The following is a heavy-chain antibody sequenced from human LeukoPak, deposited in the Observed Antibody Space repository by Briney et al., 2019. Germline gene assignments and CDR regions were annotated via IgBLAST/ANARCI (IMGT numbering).Heavy chain of an antibody. V-gene: IGHV3-30*02. D-gene: IGHD5-12*01. Sequence: PGGSLRLSCAASGFTFSSYGMHWVRQAPGKGLEWVAFIRYDGSNKYYADSVKGRFTISRDNAKNSLYLQMNSLRAEDTAVYYCARGKEWLRYPIDYWGQGTLVTVSS. CDR3: ARGKEWLRYPIDY. CDR2: IRYDGSNK. CDR1: GFTFSSYG. J-gene: IGHJ4*02.